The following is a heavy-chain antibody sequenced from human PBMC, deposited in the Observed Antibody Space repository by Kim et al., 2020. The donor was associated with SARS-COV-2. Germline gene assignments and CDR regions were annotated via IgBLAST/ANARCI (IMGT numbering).Heavy chain of an antibody. D-gene: IGHD4-17*01. CDR2: INHSGNT. J-gene: IGHJ4*02. Sequence: SETLSLTCAVYGVSFTAYYWSWIRQPPGKGLEWIGEINHSGNTKYNPSLKSRVTISVDPSKNQFSLRLSSVTAADTAVYYCARYKTTVTSPLAYWGQGTL. V-gene: IGHV4-34*01. CDR1: GVSFTAYY. CDR3: ARYKTTVTSPLAY.